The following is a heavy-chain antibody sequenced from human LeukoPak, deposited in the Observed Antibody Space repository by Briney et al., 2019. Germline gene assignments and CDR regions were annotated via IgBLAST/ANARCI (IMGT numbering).Heavy chain of an antibody. CDR1: GYSFSSYG. D-gene: IGHD4-23*01. V-gene: IGHV5-51*01. CDR2: VYPADSDT. Sequence: GDSLKISCKGSGYSFSSYGIAWVRQIPGQGLEWIGVVYPADSDTRYSRSFQGQVTMSVDKSIKTAYLQWNSLKASDTAMYYCARHPFGGNSEGVDYWGQGTLVTVSS. J-gene: IGHJ4*02. CDR3: ARHPFGGNSEGVDY.